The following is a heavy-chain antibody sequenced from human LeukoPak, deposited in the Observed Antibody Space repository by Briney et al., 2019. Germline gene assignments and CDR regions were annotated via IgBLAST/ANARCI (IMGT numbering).Heavy chain of an antibody. Sequence: PGGALRLSCAASGFTFSSYSMNWVRQAPGKGLEWVSSISSSSSYIYYADSVKGRFTIFRENAKKSLYLQMNSLRAEDTAVYYCARDRSSSGYYYGVPYFDYWGQGTLVTVSS. J-gene: IGHJ4*02. D-gene: IGHD3-22*01. CDR1: GFTFSSYS. CDR3: ARDRSSSGYYYGVPYFDY. V-gene: IGHV3-21*01. CDR2: ISSSSSYI.